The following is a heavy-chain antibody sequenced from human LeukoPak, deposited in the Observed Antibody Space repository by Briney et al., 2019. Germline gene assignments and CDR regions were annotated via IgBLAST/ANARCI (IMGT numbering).Heavy chain of an antibody. V-gene: IGHV4-38-2*02. Sequence: SETLSLTCAVSGYSINSGYYWGWIRQPPGKGLEWIGSIYHIGNTYYNPSLKSRVTISVDTSKNQFSLKLSSVTAADTAVYYCARDKWELLGYFDYWGQGTLVTVSS. CDR2: IYHIGNT. J-gene: IGHJ4*02. CDR3: ARDKWELLGYFDY. D-gene: IGHD1-26*01. CDR1: GYSINSGYY.